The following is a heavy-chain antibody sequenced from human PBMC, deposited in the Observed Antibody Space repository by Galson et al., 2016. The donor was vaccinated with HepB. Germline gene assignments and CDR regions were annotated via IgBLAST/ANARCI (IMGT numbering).Heavy chain of an antibody. CDR2: IYWDDDK. CDR3: AYTTTISGFYSH. Sequence: PALVKPTQTLTLTCTFSGFSLSTSGVAVGWIRQPPGKALEWLALIYWDDDKRYRPSLKRRVTITKDTSKNQVVLTMTNMDPVDTGTYYCAYTTTISGFYSHWGQGSRVTVSS. D-gene: IGHD3-3*01. V-gene: IGHV2-5*02. J-gene: IGHJ4*02. CDR1: GFSLSTSGVA.